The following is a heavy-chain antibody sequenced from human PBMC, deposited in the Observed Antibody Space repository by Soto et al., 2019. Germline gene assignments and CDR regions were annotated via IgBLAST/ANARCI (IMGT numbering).Heavy chain of an antibody. CDR3: ASHYDMWSGYLSPVDY. CDR2: IDTSGTKI. CDR1: GYTFSDYY. J-gene: IGHJ4*02. V-gene: IGHV3-11*01. D-gene: IGHD3-3*01. Sequence: ESGGDLVKPGGSLRLSCAASGYTFSDYYMSWIRQAPGKGLEWFSYIDTSGTKIYYADSVKGRFTITRDNAKNSLYLEMNSLRDEDTAVYHCASHYDMWSGYLSPVDYWGQGTLVTVSS.